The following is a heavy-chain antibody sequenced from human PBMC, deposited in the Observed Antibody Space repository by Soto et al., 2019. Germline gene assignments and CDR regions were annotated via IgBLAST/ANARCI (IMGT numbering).Heavy chain of an antibody. CDR2: ISGSDGKT. CDR1: GFSFASFA. Sequence: GGSLRLSCTTSGFSFASFAMTWVRQAPGKGLEWVATISGSDGKTYYADSVKGRFSISRDTSRNTLYLQMNSLRAEDTAVYYCARDRTPDYWGQGTLVTVSS. J-gene: IGHJ4*02. CDR3: ARDRTPDY. D-gene: IGHD2-15*01. V-gene: IGHV3-23*01.